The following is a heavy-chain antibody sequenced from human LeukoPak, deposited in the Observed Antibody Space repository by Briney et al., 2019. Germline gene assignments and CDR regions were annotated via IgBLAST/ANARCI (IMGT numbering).Heavy chain of an antibody. V-gene: IGHV4-34*01. J-gene: IGHJ6*03. CDR1: GGSFSGYY. D-gene: IGHD3-10*01. CDR2: INHSGST. Sequence: SESLSLTCAVDGGSFSGYYWSCIRQPPGRGLELIGEINHSGSTNYNPSLKSRVTISVDTSKNQFSLKLSSVTAADTAVYYCARGLYYYGSGSYIYYYYYMDVWGKGTTDSVSS. CDR3: ARGLYYYGSGSYIYYYYYMDV.